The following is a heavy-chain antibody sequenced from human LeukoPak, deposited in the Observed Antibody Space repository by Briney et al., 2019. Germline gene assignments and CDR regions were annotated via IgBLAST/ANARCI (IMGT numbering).Heavy chain of an antibody. J-gene: IGHJ6*03. CDR2: FYDSGNT. V-gene: IGHV4-38-2*02. CDR3: ARVSWFPGTSYYYMDV. Sequence: SETLSLTCTVSGYSISSGYYWGWIRQPPGKGLEWIGSFYDSGNTYYNPSLKSRVTISVDTSKNQFSLKLTSVTAADTAVYYCARVSWFPGTSYYYMDVWGKGTTVTVSS. D-gene: IGHD1-1*01. CDR1: GYSISSGYY.